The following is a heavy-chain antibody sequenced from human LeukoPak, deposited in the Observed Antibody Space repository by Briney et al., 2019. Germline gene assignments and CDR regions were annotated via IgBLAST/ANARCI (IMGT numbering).Heavy chain of an antibody. CDR3: SNSDILTGYYPDV. CDR2: INPNSGGT. V-gene: IGHV1-2*06. D-gene: IGHD3-9*01. CDR1: GYTCTGYY. Sequence: ASVKVSCKASGYTCTGYYMHWVRQAPGQGLEWMGRINPNSGGTNYAQKFQGRVTMTRDTSISTAYMELSRLRSDDTAVYYCSNSDILTGYYPDVWGKGTTVTVSS. J-gene: IGHJ6*04.